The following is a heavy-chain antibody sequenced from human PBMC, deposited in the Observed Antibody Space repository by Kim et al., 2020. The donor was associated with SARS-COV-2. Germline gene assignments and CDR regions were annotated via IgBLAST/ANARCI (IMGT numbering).Heavy chain of an antibody. CDR1: GFTFSSYA. J-gene: IGHJ6*02. CDR3: ARTFSGSYYYGMDV. V-gene: IGHV3-30-3*01. Sequence: GGSLRLSCAASGFTFSSYAMHWVRQAPGKGLEWVAVISYDGSNKYYADSVKGRFTISRHNSKNTLYLQMNSLRAEDTAVYYCARTFSGSYYYGMDVWGQG. CDR2: ISYDGSNK. D-gene: IGHD1-26*01.